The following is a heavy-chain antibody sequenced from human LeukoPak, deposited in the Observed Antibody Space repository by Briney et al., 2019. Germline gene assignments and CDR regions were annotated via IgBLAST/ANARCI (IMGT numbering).Heavy chain of an antibody. CDR1: GYTFTGYY. D-gene: IGHD4-17*01. V-gene: IGHV1-2*02. J-gene: IGHJ4*02. CDR2: INPNSGGT. CDR3: ASLSTVTTRDFDY. Sequence: ASVKVSCKASGYTFTGYYMHCMRQAPGQGLEWMGWINPNSGGTNYAQKFQGRVTMTRDTSISTAYMELSRLRSDDTAVYYCASLSTVTTRDFDYWGQGTLVTVSS.